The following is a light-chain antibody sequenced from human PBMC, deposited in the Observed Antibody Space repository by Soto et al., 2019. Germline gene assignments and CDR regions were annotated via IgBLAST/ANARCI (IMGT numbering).Light chain of an antibody. CDR2: KAS. CDR1: QTISSW. Sequence: DIQMTKSPSTLSGSVSDRVTLTCRASQTISSWLAWYQQKPGKAPKLLIYKASTLKSGVPSRFSGSGSGTEFTLTISSLQPDDFATYYCQHYNSYLEAFGQGTKVDI. V-gene: IGKV1-5*03. CDR3: QHYNSYLEA. J-gene: IGKJ1*01.